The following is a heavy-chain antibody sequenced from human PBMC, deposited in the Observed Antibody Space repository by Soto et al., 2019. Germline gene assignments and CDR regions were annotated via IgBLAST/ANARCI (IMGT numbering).Heavy chain of an antibody. J-gene: IGHJ4*02. Sequence: ASVKVSCKASGYTFIDYYLFWVRQAPGQGLEWVAWINPNNGATTYAQKFQGRVTMTRDTSIATVYLELTGLQSDDTAVYYCARSSPLSRSYFDYWGQGALVTVSS. CDR1: GYTFIDYY. CDR2: INPNNGAT. V-gene: IGHV1-2*02. CDR3: ARSSPLSRSYFDY.